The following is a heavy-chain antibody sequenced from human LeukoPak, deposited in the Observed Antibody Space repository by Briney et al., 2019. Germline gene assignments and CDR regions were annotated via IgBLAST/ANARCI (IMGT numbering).Heavy chain of an antibody. J-gene: IGHJ4*02. Sequence: PSETLSLNCAVYGGSFSGYYWSWIRQPPGKGLEWIGEINHSGSTNYNPSLKSRVTISVDTSKNQFSLKLSSVTAADTAVYYCARGRLKDYYGSGSYYTPWGQGTLVTVSS. CDR3: ARGRLKDYYGSGSYYTP. CDR2: INHSGST. V-gene: IGHV4-34*01. D-gene: IGHD3-10*01. CDR1: GGSFSGYY.